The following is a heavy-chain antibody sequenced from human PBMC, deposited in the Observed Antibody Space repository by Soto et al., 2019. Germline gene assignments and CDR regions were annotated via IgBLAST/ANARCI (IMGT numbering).Heavy chain of an antibody. V-gene: IGHV3-30*18. CDR3: AKDSDSYSSSPDP. CDR1: GFTFSSYG. Sequence: VQLVESGGGVVQPGRSLRLSCAASGFTFSSYGMHWVRQAPGKGLEWVAVISYDGSNKYYADSVKGRFTISRDNSKNTLYLQMNSLRAEDTAVYYCAKDSDSYSSSPDPWGQGTLVTVSS. D-gene: IGHD6-13*01. CDR2: ISYDGSNK. J-gene: IGHJ5*02.